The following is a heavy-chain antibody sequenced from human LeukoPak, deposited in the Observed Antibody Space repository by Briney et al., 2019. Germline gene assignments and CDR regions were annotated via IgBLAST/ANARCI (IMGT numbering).Heavy chain of an antibody. V-gene: IGHV4-4*07. CDR2: IYTSGST. Sequence: PSETLSLTCTVSGGSISSYYWNWIRQSAGKGLEWIGRIYTSGSTNYNPSLKSRVTMSVDTSENQFSLKVSSVTAADTAVYYCARDDFWSGYRAFDIWGQGTRVTVSS. CDR3: ARDDFWSGYRAFDI. CDR1: GGSISSYY. J-gene: IGHJ3*02. D-gene: IGHD3-3*01.